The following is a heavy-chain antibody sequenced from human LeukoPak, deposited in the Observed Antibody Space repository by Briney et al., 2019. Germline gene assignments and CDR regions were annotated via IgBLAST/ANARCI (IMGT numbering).Heavy chain of an antibody. D-gene: IGHD3-22*01. Sequence: PGGSLRLSCAASGFTFSSYAMSWVRQAPGKGLGWVSAFSGSGGSTYYADSVKGRFTISRDNSKNTLYLQMNSLRAEDTAVYYRARALYYYDSSGYCPINYWGQGTLVTVSS. J-gene: IGHJ4*02. CDR3: ARALYYYDSSGYCPINY. CDR1: GFTFSSYA. V-gene: IGHV3-23*01. CDR2: FSGSGGST.